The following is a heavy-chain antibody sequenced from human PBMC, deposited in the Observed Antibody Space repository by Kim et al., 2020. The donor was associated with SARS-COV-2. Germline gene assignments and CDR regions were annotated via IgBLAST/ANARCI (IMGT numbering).Heavy chain of an antibody. J-gene: IGHJ2*01. CDR3: AIPGGRPFYWYFDL. V-gene: IGHV1-69*04. CDR2: IIPILGIA. CDR1: GGTFSSYA. Sequence: SVKVSCKASGGTFSSYAINWVRQAPGQGLEWMGRIIPILGIANYAQKFQGRVTITADKSTSTAYMELSSLRSEDTAVYYCAIPGGRPFYWYFDLWGRGTLVTVSS.